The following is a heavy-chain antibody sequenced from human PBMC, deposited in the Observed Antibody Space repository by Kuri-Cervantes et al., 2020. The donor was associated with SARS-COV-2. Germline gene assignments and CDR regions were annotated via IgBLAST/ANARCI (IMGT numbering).Heavy chain of an antibody. CDR3: ARGEYSSCWVYWYIDL. CDR1: GGSIKPDY. J-gene: IGHJ2*01. V-gene: IGHV4-4*08. Sequence: ETLSLTCTVSGGSIKPDYWNWLRLTPGKALEWIGYVPHTGTTNYSPSLKSRLTISLDTSKSQFSLKLTSVTAADTALYYCARGEYSSCWVYWYIDLWGRGTLVTVSS. CDR2: VPHTGTT. D-gene: IGHD6-19*01.